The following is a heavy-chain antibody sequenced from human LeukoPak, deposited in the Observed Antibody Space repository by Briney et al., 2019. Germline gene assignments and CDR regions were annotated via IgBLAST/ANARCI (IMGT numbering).Heavy chain of an antibody. V-gene: IGHV4-59*11. J-gene: IGHJ4*02. D-gene: IGHD3-22*01. Sequence: PSETLSLTCTVSADSISSRYCSWIRQPPGKGLEWIGYIHYSGTTNYNPPLKSRVTISVDTSKKQFSLKLKSVTAADTAVYYCAHLHYVSSGSNFDYWGQGTLVTVSS. CDR1: ADSISSRY. CDR2: IHYSGTT. CDR3: AHLHYVSSGSNFDY.